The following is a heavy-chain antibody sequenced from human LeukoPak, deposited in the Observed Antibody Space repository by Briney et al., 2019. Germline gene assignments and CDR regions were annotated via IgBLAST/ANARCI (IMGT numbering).Heavy chain of an antibody. CDR1: GYTFTGYY. V-gene: IGHV1-2*02. CDR2: INPNSGGT. CDR3: AREYSSSRAVDY. D-gene: IGHD6-6*01. Sequence: GSVKVSCKASGYTFTGYYMHWVRQAPGQGLEWMGWINPNSGGTNYAQKFQGRVTMTRDTSISTAYMELSRLRSDDTAVYYCAREYSSSRAVDYWGQGTLVTVSS. J-gene: IGHJ4*02.